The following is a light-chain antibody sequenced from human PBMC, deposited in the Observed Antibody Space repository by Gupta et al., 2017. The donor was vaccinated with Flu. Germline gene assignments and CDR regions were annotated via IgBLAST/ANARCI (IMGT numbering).Light chain of an antibody. V-gene: IGKV1-12*01. Sequence: DIQMTQSPSSVSASVGDRVTITCRASQNIAKYLVWYQQRPGQAPNLLVYDTSTLHDGVPSRFSGSGFGTDFALTISSLQPEDFAIYYCQQAYSWPITFGQGTRLETK. CDR1: QNIAKY. J-gene: IGKJ5*01. CDR3: QQAYSWPIT. CDR2: DTS.